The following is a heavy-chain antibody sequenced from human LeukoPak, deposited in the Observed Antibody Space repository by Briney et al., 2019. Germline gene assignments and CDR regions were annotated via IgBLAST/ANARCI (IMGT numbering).Heavy chain of an antibody. CDR1: GGSISGYF. V-gene: IGHV4-4*07. CDR3: ARDGNVERPYDS. D-gene: IGHD1-26*01. CDR2: IHPSGSS. Sequence: SETLSLTCTVSGGSISGYFWSWIRQPAGKGLEWIGHIHPSGSSNYNPSLKSRLTMSVDTSKNQFSLNLSSVTAADTAVYFCARDGNVERPYDSWGQGTLVTVSP. J-gene: IGHJ4*02.